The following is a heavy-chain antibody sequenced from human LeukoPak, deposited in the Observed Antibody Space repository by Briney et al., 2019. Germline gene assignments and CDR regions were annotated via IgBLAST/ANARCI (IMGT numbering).Heavy chain of an antibody. Sequence: GASVKVSFTASGYTFTSYYMHWVRQAPGQGLEWMGIINPSGGSTSYAQKFQGRVTMTRDTSTSTVYMELSSLRSEDTAVYYCARDMDTAMPSNWFDPWGQGTLVTVSS. CDR3: ARDMDTAMPSNWFDP. D-gene: IGHD5-18*01. CDR1: GYTFTSYY. CDR2: INPSGGST. V-gene: IGHV1-46*01. J-gene: IGHJ5*02.